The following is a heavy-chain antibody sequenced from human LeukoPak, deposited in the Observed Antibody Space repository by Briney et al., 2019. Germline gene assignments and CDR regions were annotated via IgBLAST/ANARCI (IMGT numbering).Heavy chain of an antibody. CDR3: AKDSKTLHYYGSGSYPDY. CDR1: GFTFSSYG. CDR2: IRYDGSNK. Sequence: PGGSLRLSCAASGFTFSSYGMHWVRQAPGKGLEWVAFIRYDGSNKYYADSVKGRFTISRDNSKNTLYLQMNSLRAEDTAVYYCAKDSKTLHYYGSGSYPDYWGQGTLVTVSS. D-gene: IGHD3-10*01. J-gene: IGHJ4*02. V-gene: IGHV3-30*02.